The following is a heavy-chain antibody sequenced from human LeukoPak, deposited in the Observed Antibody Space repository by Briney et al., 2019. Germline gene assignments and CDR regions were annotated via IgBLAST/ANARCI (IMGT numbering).Heavy chain of an antibody. D-gene: IGHD5-18*01. CDR3: AYSYSAFEY. Sequence: GGSLRLSWAASGFNLSSYRMSWVRQAPGKGLEWVANIKQDGSEKYYVDSVKGRFTISRDNAKNSLYLQMNSLKAEDTAVYYYAYSYSAFEYWGQGTLVTVSS. CDR1: GFNLSSYR. CDR2: IKQDGSEK. J-gene: IGHJ4*02. V-gene: IGHV3-7*01.